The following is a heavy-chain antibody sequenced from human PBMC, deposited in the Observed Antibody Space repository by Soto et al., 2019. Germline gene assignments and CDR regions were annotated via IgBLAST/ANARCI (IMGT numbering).Heavy chain of an antibody. D-gene: IGHD3-22*01. CDR1: GASVSDGY. V-gene: IGHV4-59*02. Sequence: QIQLQESGPGLVKPSETLSLTCTVSGASVSDGYWSWIRQPQGKGLEWLGFMYFGGSFNYTPSLSSRVTLSVDTSKNQFSMKVTSVTASATAVYYCARRYYVGTGFAVDPWGQGTLVTVSS. J-gene: IGHJ5*02. CDR2: MYFGGSF. CDR3: ARRYYVGTGFAVDP.